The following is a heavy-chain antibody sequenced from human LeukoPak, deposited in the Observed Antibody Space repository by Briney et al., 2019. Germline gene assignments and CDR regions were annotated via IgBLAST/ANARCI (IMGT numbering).Heavy chain of an antibody. Sequence: PGGSLRLSCAASGFTFSSYAMSWVRQAPGKGLEWVSGISGSGGSTYYADSVTGRFTISRDNSKNTLHLQMNSLTAEDTAVYYCAGEHYSDSSGYYGTISAYWGQGTLVTVSS. CDR3: AGEHYSDSSGYYGTISAY. V-gene: IGHV3-23*01. CDR2: ISGSGGST. CDR1: GFTFSSYA. D-gene: IGHD3-22*01. J-gene: IGHJ4*02.